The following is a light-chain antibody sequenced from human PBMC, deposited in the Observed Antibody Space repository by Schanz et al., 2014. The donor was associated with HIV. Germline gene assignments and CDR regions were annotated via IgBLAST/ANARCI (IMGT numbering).Light chain of an antibody. Sequence: QSALTQPPSASGSPGQSVTISCTGTSSDVGGYNYVSWYQQHPGEAPKLMIFDVNNRPSGVSNRFSGSKSGNTASLTISGLQAEDEADYYCSSYTSSSTYVVFGGGTKLTVL. J-gene: IGLJ2*01. CDR1: SSDVGGYNY. CDR2: DVN. V-gene: IGLV2-14*03. CDR3: SSYTSSSTYVV.